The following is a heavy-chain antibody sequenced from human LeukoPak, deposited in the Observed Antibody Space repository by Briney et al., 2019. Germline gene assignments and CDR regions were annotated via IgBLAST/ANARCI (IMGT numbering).Heavy chain of an antibody. CDR3: ATISGYDSGY. Sequence: SVKVSCKASGGTFSSYATSWVRQAPGQGLEWMGRIIPILGIANYAQKFQGRVTITADKSTSTAYMELSSLRSEDTAVYYCATISGYDSGYWGQGTLVTVSS. J-gene: IGHJ4*02. V-gene: IGHV1-69*04. D-gene: IGHD5-12*01. CDR2: IIPILGIA. CDR1: GGTFSSYA.